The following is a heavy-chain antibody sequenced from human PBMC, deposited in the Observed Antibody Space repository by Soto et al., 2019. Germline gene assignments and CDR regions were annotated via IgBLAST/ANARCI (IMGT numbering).Heavy chain of an antibody. D-gene: IGHD3-22*01. J-gene: IGHJ4*02. Sequence: QVQLQESGPGLVKPSGTLSLTCAVSGGSISSNHWWTWVRQPPGKGLEWIGEIYHSGSSNYNPSLKSRXXIXVXXPKNQFSLNLSSVTAADTAVYYCVRKDFYDRRFDSWGQGTLVTVSS. CDR1: GGSISSNHW. V-gene: IGHV4-4*02. CDR2: IYHSGSS. CDR3: VRKDFYDRRFDS.